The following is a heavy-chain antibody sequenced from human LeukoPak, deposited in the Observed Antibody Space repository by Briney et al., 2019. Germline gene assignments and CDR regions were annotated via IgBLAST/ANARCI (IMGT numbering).Heavy chain of an antibody. V-gene: IGHV3-21*01. J-gene: IGHJ3*02. CDR2: ISSSSSYI. CDR3: TTLGGYSYGYRILYAFDI. D-gene: IGHD5-18*01. CDR1: GFTFSSYS. Sequence: PGGSLRLSCAVSGFTFSSYSMNWVRQAPGKGLEWVSSISSSSSYIYYADSLKGRFTISRDNAKNSLYLQMNSLRAEDTAVYYCTTLGGYSYGYRILYAFDIWGQGTMVTVSS.